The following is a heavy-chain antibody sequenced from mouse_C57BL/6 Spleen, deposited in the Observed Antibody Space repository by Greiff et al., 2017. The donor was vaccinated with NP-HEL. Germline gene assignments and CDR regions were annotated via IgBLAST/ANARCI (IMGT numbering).Heavy chain of an antibody. J-gene: IGHJ4*01. CDR3: ARSKNYDYDGGMDY. CDR1: GYTFTSYW. D-gene: IGHD2-4*01. Sequence: QVQLQQPGAELVMPGASVKLSCKASGYTFTSYWMHWVKQRPGQGLEWIGEIDPSDSYTNYNQKFKGKSTLTVDKSSSTAYMQLSSLTSEDSAVYYCARSKNYDYDGGMDYWGQGTSVTVSS. CDR2: IDPSDSYT. V-gene: IGHV1-69*01.